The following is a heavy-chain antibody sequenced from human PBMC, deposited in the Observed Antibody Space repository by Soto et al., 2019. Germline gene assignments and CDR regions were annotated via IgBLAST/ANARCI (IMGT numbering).Heavy chain of an antibody. D-gene: IGHD3-22*01. CDR1: GGSISSYC. J-gene: IGHJ4*02. CDR2: IYYSGST. CDR3: ARAGLELYYDSSGYYFDY. Sequence: PSETLSLTCTVSGGSISSYCWSWIRQPPGKGLEWIGYIYYSGSTNYNPSLKSRVTISVDTSKNQFSLKLSSVTAADTAVYYCARAGLELYYDSSGYYFDYWGQGTLVTVS. V-gene: IGHV4-59*01.